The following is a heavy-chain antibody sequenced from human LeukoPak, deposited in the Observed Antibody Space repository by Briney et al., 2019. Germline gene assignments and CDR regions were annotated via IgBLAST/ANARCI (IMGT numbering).Heavy chain of an antibody. CDR1: GGSISSGGYS. CDR2: IYHSGST. Sequence: PSETLSLTCAVSGGSISSGGYSWSWIRQPPGKGLEWVGYIYHSGSTYYNPSLKSRVTISVDRAKNQFSLKLSSVTAADTAMYYCTRESGPYCPFGYWGQGTLVVVPS. D-gene: IGHD1-26*01. J-gene: IGHJ4*02. CDR3: TRESGPYCPFGY. V-gene: IGHV4-30-2*01.